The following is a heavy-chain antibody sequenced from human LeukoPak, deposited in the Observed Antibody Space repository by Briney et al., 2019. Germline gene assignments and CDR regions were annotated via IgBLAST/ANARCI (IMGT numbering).Heavy chain of an antibody. V-gene: IGHV1-8*01. Sequence: ASVKVSCKASGYTFTSYDINWVRQATGQGLEWMGWMNPNSGNTGYAQKFQGRVTMTRNTSISTAYMELSSLRSEDTAVYYCARGRSSGYYPENWGQGTLVTVSS. CDR1: GYTFTSYD. CDR3: ARGRSSGYYPEN. D-gene: IGHD3-22*01. J-gene: IGHJ4*02. CDR2: MNPNSGNT.